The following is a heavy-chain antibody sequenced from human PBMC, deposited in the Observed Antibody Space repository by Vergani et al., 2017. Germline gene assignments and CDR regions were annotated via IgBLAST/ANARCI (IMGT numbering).Heavy chain of an antibody. CDR2: IYYSGST. J-gene: IGHJ4*02. Sequence: QVQLQESGPGLVKPSETLSLTCTVSGGSISSYYWSWIRQPPGKGLEWIGYIYYSGSTYYNPSLKSRVTISVDTSKNQFSLKLSSVTAADTAVYYCARDVGIAAAGGPVDYWGQGTLVTVSS. CDR1: GGSISSYY. D-gene: IGHD6-13*01. V-gene: IGHV4-59*06. CDR3: ARDVGIAAAGGPVDY.